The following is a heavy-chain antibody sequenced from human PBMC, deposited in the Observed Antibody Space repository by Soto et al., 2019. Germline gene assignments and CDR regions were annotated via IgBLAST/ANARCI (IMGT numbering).Heavy chain of an antibody. CDR3: ARLGGYSYGHAVVVY. V-gene: IGHV4-39*01. CDR2: IYYSGST. D-gene: IGHD5-18*01. CDR1: CGSISSSSYY. Sequence: ASETQFLTYTFSCGSISSSSYYLGWVPQPPGKGLEWIGSIYYSGSTYYNPSLKSRVTISVDTSKNQFSLKLSSVTAADTAVYYCARLGGYSYGHAVVVYWGQGTLVTVSS. J-gene: IGHJ4*02.